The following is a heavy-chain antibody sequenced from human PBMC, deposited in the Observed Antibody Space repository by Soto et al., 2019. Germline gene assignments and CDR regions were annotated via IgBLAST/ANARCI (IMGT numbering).Heavy chain of an antibody. D-gene: IGHD6-13*01. CDR2: IYDSGST. CDR1: GGSISSYY. J-gene: IGHJ6*02. Sequence: QVQLQESGPGLVKPSETLSLTCTVSGGSISSYYWSWLRQPPGKGLEWIGYIYDSGSTNYNPSLKSRVTISVDTSKNQFSLKLSSVTAADTAVYYCARKGIAAAGTVYYYGMDVWGQGTTVTVSS. CDR3: ARKGIAAAGTVYYYGMDV. V-gene: IGHV4-59*01.